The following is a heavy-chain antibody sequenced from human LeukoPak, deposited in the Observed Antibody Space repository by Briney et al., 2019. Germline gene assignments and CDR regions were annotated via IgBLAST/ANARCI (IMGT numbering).Heavy chain of an antibody. CDR1: GFTFSSYG. D-gene: IGHD2-2*01. J-gene: IGHJ4*02. CDR2: IRKEGTNK. Sequence: GGSLRLSCAASGFTFSSYGIHWVRQAPGKGLEWVAFIRKEGTNKYYSDSVKGRFTISRDNSKNTLYLEMNSLRAEDTAVYYCTTPTGPAVIIDYWGPGTLVTVSS. CDR3: TTPTGPAVIIDY. V-gene: IGHV3-30*02.